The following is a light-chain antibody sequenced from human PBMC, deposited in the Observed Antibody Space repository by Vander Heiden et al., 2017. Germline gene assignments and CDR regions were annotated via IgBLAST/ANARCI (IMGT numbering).Light chain of an antibody. V-gene: IGKV3-20*01. CDR2: GAS. Sequence: DIVSTQSPDTLSSSPGERATLSCRASQSLSSSYLAWYQQKPGQAPRLLIYGASSRATGIPERFSGSGSGTDFTLTISRLEPEDFAVYYCQQFGSSTWTFGQGTKVEIK. CDR1: QSLSSSY. CDR3: QQFGSSTWT. J-gene: IGKJ1*01.